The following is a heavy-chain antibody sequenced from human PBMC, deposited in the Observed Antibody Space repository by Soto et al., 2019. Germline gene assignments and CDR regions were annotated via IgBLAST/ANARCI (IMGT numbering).Heavy chain of an antibody. CDR1: GFTFSNAW. CDR2: IKSKTDGGTT. J-gene: IGHJ6*02. D-gene: IGHD3-9*01. CDR3: TTRYFDWVTPLYYYYGMDV. Sequence: EVQLVESGGGLVKPGVSLRIYCAASGFTFSNAWMNWVRQAPGKGLEWVGRIKSKTDGGTTDYAAPVKGRFTISRDDSKNTLYLQMNSLKTEDKAVYYCTTRYFDWVTPLYYYYGMDVWGQGTTVTVSS. V-gene: IGHV3-15*07.